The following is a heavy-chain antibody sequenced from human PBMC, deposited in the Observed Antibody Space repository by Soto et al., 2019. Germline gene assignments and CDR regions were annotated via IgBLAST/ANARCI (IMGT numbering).Heavy chain of an antibody. CDR2: INAGKGNT. J-gene: IGHJ4*02. D-gene: IGHD3-16*02. CDR3: ARSEVIPEGCDY. V-gene: IGHV1-3*01. CDR1: GYIFTTYA. Sequence: ASVKVSCKASGYIFTTYALHWVRQAPGQRLEWMGWINAGKGNTKYSQKFQDRVTITRDTSASVAYMELSSLASEDTAVYYCARSEVIPEGCDYWGQGTLVTVSS.